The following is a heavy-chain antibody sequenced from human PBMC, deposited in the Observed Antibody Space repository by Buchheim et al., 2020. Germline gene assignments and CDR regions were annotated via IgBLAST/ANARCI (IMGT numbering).Heavy chain of an antibody. V-gene: IGHV3-48*04. J-gene: IGHJ6*02. CDR2: INPSGTTI. Sequence: EVQLVESGGGLVQPGGSLRLSCAASGFTFSIFGMNWVRQAPGKGLEWVSYINPSGTTISYADSVRGRFTMFRDTAKSSLYLQMDSLRAEDTAVYYCARVRIWGTSNYYGMDVWGQGTT. CDR3: ARVRIWGTSNYYGMDV. CDR1: GFTFSIFG. D-gene: IGHD7-27*01.